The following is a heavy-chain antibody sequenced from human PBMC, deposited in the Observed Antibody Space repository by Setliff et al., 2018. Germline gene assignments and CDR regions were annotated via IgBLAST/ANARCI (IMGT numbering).Heavy chain of an antibody. D-gene: IGHD6-13*01. CDR2: INPSGGST. Sequence: ASVKVSCKASGYTFTSYYMHWVRQAPGQGLEWMGTINPSGGSTSYAQKFQGRVTMTRDTSTSTVYMELSSLRSEDTAVYYCATPGQQLVRLDRFDPWGQGTLVTVS. V-gene: IGHV1-46*01. J-gene: IGHJ5*02. CDR3: ATPGQQLVRLDRFDP. CDR1: GYTFTSYY.